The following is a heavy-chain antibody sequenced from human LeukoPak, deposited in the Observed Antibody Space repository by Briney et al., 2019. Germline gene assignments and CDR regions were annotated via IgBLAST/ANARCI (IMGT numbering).Heavy chain of an antibody. V-gene: IGHV3-74*01. D-gene: IGHD5-24*01. CDR1: GFTFNSYW. J-gene: IGHJ4*02. CDR2: INSDGSST. Sequence: GGSLRLSCAASGFTFNSYWMHWVRHAPGKGLVWVSRINSDGSSTSYADSVKGRFTISRDNAKNTLCLQMNSLRAEDTAVYYCVRVRVGYVLDYWGQGTLVTVSS. CDR3: VRVRVGYVLDY.